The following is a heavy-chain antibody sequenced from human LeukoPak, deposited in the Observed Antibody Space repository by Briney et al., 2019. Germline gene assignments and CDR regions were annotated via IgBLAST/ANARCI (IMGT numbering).Heavy chain of an antibody. CDR3: ARDTGHYAPGTPGFTRFDP. CDR2: VYNSGST. V-gene: IGHV4-38-2*02. CDR1: GFTVSDNY. D-gene: IGHD3-10*01. J-gene: IGHJ5*02. Sequence: KPGGSLRLSCAASGFTVSDNYMSWVRQPSGKGLEWIGSVYNSGSTYYNPSLKSRVIVSLHMSQNQFSLRLTSVTAADTAIYYCARDTGHYAPGTPGFTRFDPWGQGTLVTVSS.